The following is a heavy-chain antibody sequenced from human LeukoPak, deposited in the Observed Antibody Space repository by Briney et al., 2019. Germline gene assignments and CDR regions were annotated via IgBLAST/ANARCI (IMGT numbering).Heavy chain of an antibody. J-gene: IGHJ4*02. V-gene: IGHV4-59*02. Sequence: SETLSLTCTVSGASVSSYYWSWIRQPPGKGLEWIGYIYYSGSTRYNPSLKSRVTIPLDTSKNQFSLKMSSVTAADTAVYYCARAYGSGSYSVIARVDYWGQGTLVTVSP. D-gene: IGHD3-10*01. CDR1: GASVSSYY. CDR2: IYYSGST. CDR3: ARAYGSGSYSVIARVDY.